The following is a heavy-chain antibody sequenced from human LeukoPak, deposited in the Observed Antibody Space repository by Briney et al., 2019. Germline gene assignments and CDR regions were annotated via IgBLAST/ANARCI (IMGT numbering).Heavy chain of an antibody. CDR2: IYYSGST. J-gene: IGHJ3*02. Sequence: SETLSLTCTVSGGSISSSSYYWGWIRQPLGKGLEWIGSIYYSGSTYYNPSLKSRVTISVDTSKNQFSLKLSSVTAADTAVYYCARHVFSAYCGGDCYSGAFDIWGQGTMVTVSS. D-gene: IGHD2-21*02. V-gene: IGHV4-39*01. CDR1: GGSISSSSYY. CDR3: ARHVFSAYCGGDCYSGAFDI.